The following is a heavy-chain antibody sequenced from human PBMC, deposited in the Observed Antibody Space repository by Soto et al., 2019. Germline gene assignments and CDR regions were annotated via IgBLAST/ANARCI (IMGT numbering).Heavy chain of an antibody. Sequence: QVQLVESGGGVVQPGRSLRLSCAASGFTFSSYAMHWVRQAPGKGLEWVAVISYDGSNKYYADSVKGRFTISRDNSKNSLYLQMNSLRAEDTAVYYCARCFWRRQIDYWGQGTLVTVSS. V-gene: IGHV3-30-3*01. CDR1: GFTFSSYA. J-gene: IGHJ4*02. CDR2: ISYDGSNK. D-gene: IGHD3-3*01. CDR3: ARCFWRRQIDY.